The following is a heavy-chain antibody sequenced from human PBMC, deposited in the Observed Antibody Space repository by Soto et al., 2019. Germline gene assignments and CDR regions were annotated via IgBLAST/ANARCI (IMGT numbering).Heavy chain of an antibody. Sequence: QVQLVESGGGVVQPGTSLKLSCAASGFTFDDFGFHWVRQAPGKGLEWVATLSYDGSHEYYADSVKGRLTISRDNSKITLYLQMNSLKTEDTAMYYCAKEMFPRTVLDSSSPWGDYWGQGTLVTVSS. V-gene: IGHV3-30*18. D-gene: IGHD3-22*01. CDR2: LSYDGSHE. CDR1: GFTFDDFG. CDR3: AKEMFPRTVLDSSSPWGDY. J-gene: IGHJ4*02.